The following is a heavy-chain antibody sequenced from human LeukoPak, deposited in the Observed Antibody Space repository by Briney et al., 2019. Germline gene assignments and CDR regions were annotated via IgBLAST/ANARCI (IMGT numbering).Heavy chain of an antibody. D-gene: IGHD3-10*01. CDR2: IYYSGSA. CDR1: GGSISSGNYY. J-gene: IGHJ4*02. Sequence: SETLSLTCTVSGGSISSGNYYWSWIRQPPGKGLEWIGHIYYSGSANYNPSLKSRVTISVDMSKDQFSLKLSSVTAADTAVYYCARAPSRYTSGSRIWIDYWSQGTLVTVSS. CDR3: ARAPSRYTSGSRIWIDY. V-gene: IGHV4-61*01.